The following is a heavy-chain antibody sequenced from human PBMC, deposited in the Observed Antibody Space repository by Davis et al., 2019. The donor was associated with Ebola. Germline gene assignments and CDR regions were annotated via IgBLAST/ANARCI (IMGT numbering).Heavy chain of an antibody. V-gene: IGHV3-11*04. CDR3: ATRLLSGGGLDS. CDR2: ISTCGSTI. Sequence: GESLKISCAASGFTFSDYYMSWIRQAPGKGLEWVSYISTCGSTIYYADSVKGRFTITRDNAKKSLFLQMDNLGAADTALYYCATRLLSGGGLDSWGHGTPVTVSS. J-gene: IGHJ5*01. D-gene: IGHD2/OR15-2a*01. CDR1: GFTFSDYY.